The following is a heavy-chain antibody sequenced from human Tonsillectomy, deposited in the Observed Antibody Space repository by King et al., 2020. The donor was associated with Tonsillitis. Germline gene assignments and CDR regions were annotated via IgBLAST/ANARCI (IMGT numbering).Heavy chain of an antibody. Sequence: VQLVESGAEVKKPGESLKISCKGSGYSFSSYWIGWVRQMPGKGLEWMGIIYPADSDTRYSPSFQGQVTISADKSISTAYLQWSSLKASDTAMYYCARDLGYCSSTSCYNNWFDPWGQGTLVTDSS. CDR2: IYPADSDT. D-gene: IGHD2-2*02. CDR1: GYSFSSYW. J-gene: IGHJ5*02. CDR3: ARDLGYCSSTSCYNNWFDP. V-gene: IGHV5-51*03.